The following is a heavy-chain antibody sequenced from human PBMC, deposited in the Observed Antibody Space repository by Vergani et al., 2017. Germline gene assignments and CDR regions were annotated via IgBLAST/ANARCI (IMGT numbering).Heavy chain of an antibody. CDR2: IIPIFGTA. V-gene: IGHV1-69*01. J-gene: IGHJ4*02. D-gene: IGHD2-15*01. Sequence: QVQLVQSGAEVKKPGSSVKVSCKASGGTFSSYAISWVRQAPGQGLEWMGGIIPIFGTANYAQKIKGRVTITADESTSTAYMELSSLRSEDKAVYYLARAFGPSGASGDWDYWGQGTLVTVSS. CDR1: GGTFSSYA. CDR3: ARAFGPSGASGDWDY.